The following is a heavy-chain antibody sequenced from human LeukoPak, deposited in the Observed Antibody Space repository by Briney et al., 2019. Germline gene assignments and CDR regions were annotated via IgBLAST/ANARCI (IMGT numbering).Heavy chain of an antibody. Sequence: ASVKVSCKASGYTFTGYYMHWVRQAPGQGLEWMGRINPNSGGTNYAQKFQGRVTMTRDTSISTAYMELSSLRSDDTAVYYCARDHSMTMVVTRDALDIWGRGTMVTVSS. D-gene: IGHD4-23*01. CDR3: ARDHSMTMVVTRDALDI. CDR1: GYTFTGYY. V-gene: IGHV1-2*06. CDR2: INPNSGGT. J-gene: IGHJ3*02.